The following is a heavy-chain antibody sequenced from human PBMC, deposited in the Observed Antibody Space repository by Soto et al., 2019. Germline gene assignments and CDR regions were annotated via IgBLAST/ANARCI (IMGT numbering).Heavy chain of an antibody. J-gene: IGHJ3*02. CDR3: ARLRATPNDAFDI. Sequence: QVQLQESGPGLVKSSGTLSLTCAVSGGSIISSNWWSWVRQPPGKGLEWIAEIYHSGNSNYNPSLRGRLTISVDKSKNEFSLNLSSVTAADTAVYYCARLRATPNDAFDIWGQGTMVTVSS. CDR1: GGSIISSNW. CDR2: IYHSGNS. V-gene: IGHV4-4*02.